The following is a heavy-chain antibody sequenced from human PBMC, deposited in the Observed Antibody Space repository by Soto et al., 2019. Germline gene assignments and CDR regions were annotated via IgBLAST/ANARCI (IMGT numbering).Heavy chain of an antibody. CDR2: IRQGGDLT. J-gene: IGHJ3*02. Sequence: LRLSGAGAECSFSSHPMSGVRQATGKGLECVAGIRQGGDLTYNADAVGGRFTISRGNCRNTLTMQMDGLRAKGPAVYYCARRVIGSSRAFDIWGQGTMGAV. V-gene: IGHV3-23*01. CDR1: ECSFSSHP. CDR3: ARRVIGSSRAFDI. D-gene: IGHD3-10*01.